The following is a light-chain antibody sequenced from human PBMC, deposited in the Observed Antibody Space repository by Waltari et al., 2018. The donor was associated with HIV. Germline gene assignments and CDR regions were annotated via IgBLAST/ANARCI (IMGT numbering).Light chain of an antibody. CDR2: WAS. CDR1: QSLLHMSNRRHF. CDR3: QQYYTTLWT. V-gene: IGKV4-1*01. J-gene: IGKJ1*01. Sequence: DIVMTQSPASVAVALAEKATMIGTSSQSLLHMSNRRHFLSWYQQKPGQRPKLLISWASSRESGVPDRFTGGGSGTDFNLTITSVQAEDVGFYFCQQYYTTLWTFGQGTKVEV.